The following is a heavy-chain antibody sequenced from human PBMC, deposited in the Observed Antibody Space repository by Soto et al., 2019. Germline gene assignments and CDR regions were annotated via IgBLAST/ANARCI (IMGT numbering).Heavy chain of an antibody. V-gene: IGHV3-23*01. D-gene: IGHD5-18*01. Sequence: EVQLLESGGGLVRPGGSLRLSCAASGFTFSSYAMSWVRQAPGKGLEWVSTISGSDGRTYSTDSVKGRFTSSRDNSRNTAYLQMNSLRVEDTAVYYCAKGVSQYTPLALFDYWGRGTRVTVSS. J-gene: IGHJ4*02. CDR1: GFTFSSYA. CDR3: AKGVSQYTPLALFDY. CDR2: ISGSDGRT.